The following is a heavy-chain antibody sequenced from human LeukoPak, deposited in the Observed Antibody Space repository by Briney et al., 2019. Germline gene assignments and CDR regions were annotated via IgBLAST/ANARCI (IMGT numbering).Heavy chain of an antibody. J-gene: IGHJ5*02. D-gene: IGHD3-10*01. CDR1: GDSISRYY. CDR3: ASFPLYGSGSYSLS. V-gene: IGHV4-59*08. Sequence: SETLSLTCSVSGDSISRYYWSWIRQPPGKGLEWIGYIDYSGSTNYNPSLKSRVTISVDTSKNQFSLRLSSVTAADTAVYYCASFPLYGSGSYSLSWGQGTLVTVSS. CDR2: IDYSGST.